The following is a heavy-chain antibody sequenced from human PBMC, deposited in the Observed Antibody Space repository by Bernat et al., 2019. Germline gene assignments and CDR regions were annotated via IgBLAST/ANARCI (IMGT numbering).Heavy chain of an antibody. V-gene: IGHV1-69*04. D-gene: IGHD6-13*01. Sequence: QVQLVQSGAEVKKPGSSVKVSCKASGGTFSSYAISWVRQAPGQGLEWMGRIIPILGIANYAQKFQGRVTITADKSTSTAYMELSSLRSEDTAVYYCARVYQHRSYDAFDIWGQGTMVTVSS. J-gene: IGHJ3*02. CDR2: IIPILGIA. CDR3: ARVYQHRSYDAFDI. CDR1: GGTFSSYA.